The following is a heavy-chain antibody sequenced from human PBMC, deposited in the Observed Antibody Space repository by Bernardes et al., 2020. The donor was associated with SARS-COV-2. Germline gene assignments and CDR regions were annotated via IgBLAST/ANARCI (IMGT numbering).Heavy chain of an antibody. CDR2: ITYDGVNA. J-gene: IGHJ4*02. Sequence: GGSLRLCCAGSGSTFRSFGMHWVRQAPGKGLEWLAVITYDGVNAFYADSVKGRFTVSRDNYNNTLHLQMNSLRAEDTAVYYCAKDGISGTTENSFWYYFDAWGQGTLVTVSS. D-gene: IGHD1-7*01. CDR1: GSTFRSFG. CDR3: AKDGISGTTENSFWYYFDA. V-gene: IGHV3-30*18.